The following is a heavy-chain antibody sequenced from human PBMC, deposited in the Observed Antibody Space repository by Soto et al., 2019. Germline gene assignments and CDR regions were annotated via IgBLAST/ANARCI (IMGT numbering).Heavy chain of an antibody. D-gene: IGHD2-21*02. CDR2: IYYSGST. J-gene: IGHJ6*02. V-gene: IGHV4-59*12. CDR1: GGSISSYY. Sequence: SETLSLTCTVSGGSISSYYWSWIRQPPGKGLEWIGYIYYSGSTNYNPSLKSRVTISVDTSKNQFSLKLSSVTAADTAVYYCARDLWGYCGADCYPLDVWGQGTTVTVS. CDR3: ARDLWGYCGADCYPLDV.